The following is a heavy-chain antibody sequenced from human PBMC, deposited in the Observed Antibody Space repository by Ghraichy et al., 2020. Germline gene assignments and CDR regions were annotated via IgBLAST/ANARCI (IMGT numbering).Heavy chain of an antibody. J-gene: IGHJ6*02. Sequence: SETLSLTCAVYGGSFSGYYWSWIRQPPGKGLEWIGEINHSGSTNYNPSLKSRVTISVDTSKNQFSLKLSSVTAADTAVYYCSRDYYGSGSYSYYGMDVWGQGTTVTVSS. CDR1: GGSFSGYY. CDR3: SRDYYGSGSYSYYGMDV. CDR2: INHSGST. V-gene: IGHV4-34*01. D-gene: IGHD3-10*01.